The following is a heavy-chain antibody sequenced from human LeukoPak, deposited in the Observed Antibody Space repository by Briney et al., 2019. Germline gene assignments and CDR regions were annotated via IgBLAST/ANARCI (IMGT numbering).Heavy chain of an antibody. D-gene: IGHD3-22*01. CDR3: TSPYDSSGDDAFDI. CDR1: GFTFSGSA. Sequence: GGSLRLSCAASGFTFSGSAMHWVRQASGKGLEWVGRIRSKANSYATAYATSVKGRFTISRDDSKNTAYLQMNSLKTEDTAVYYCTSPYDSSGDDAFDIWGQGTMVTVSS. J-gene: IGHJ3*02. CDR2: IRSKANSYAT. V-gene: IGHV3-73*01.